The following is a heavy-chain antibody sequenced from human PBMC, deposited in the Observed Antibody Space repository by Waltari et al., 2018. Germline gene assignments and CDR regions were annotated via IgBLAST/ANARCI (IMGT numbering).Heavy chain of an antibody. D-gene: IGHD3-10*01. CDR3: ARDLGAMKVTSALEI. Sequence: QVQLVQSGAEVKRPGSSVKVSCRASGGIFTNYAISWVRQAPGQGLEGMGGIIPIFGTANAAQKFQGRLTITSDESTSTAYMELSSLRPEDTAVYFCARDLGAMKVTSALEIWGQGTRVTVSS. V-gene: IGHV1-69*05. J-gene: IGHJ3*02. CDR1: GGIFTNYA. CDR2: IIPIFGTA.